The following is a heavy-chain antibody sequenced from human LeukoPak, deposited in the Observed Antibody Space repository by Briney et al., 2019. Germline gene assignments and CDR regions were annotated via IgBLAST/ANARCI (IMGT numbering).Heavy chain of an antibody. J-gene: IGHJ4*02. V-gene: IGHV3-30-3*01. D-gene: IGHD5-12*01. CDR2: ISYDGSNK. CDR3: ARDPGYSGYDFDTFDY. CDR1: GFTFSSYA. Sequence: GGSLRLSCAASGFTFSSYAMHRVRQAPGKGLEWVAVISYDGSNKYYADSVKGRFTISRDNSKNTLYLQMNSLRAEDTAVYYCARDPGYSGYDFDTFDYWGQGTLVTVSS.